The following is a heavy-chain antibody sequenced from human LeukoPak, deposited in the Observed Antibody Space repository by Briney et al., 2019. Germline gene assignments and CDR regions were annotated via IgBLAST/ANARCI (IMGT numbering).Heavy chain of an antibody. CDR1: GFSLSTSGMC. V-gene: IGHV2-70*11. CDR3: ARSHAFAYSSSWYSDY. J-gene: IGHJ4*02. CDR2: IDWDDDK. Sequence: SGPALVKPTQTLTLTCTFSGFSLSTSGMCVSWIRQPPGKALEWLARIDWDDDKYYSTSLKTRLTISKDTSKNQVVLTMTNMDPVDTATYYCARSHAFAYSSSWYSDYWGQGTLVTVSS. D-gene: IGHD6-13*01.